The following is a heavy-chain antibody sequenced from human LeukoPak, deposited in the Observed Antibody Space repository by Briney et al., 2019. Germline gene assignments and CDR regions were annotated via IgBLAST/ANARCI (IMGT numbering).Heavy chain of an antibody. J-gene: IGHJ5*02. V-gene: IGHV3-23*01. D-gene: IGHD3-3*01. CDR2: ISGSGGST. CDR3: AKDVLFDDFWSGYPA. Sequence: GGSLRLSCAASGFTFSSYAMSWVRQAPGKGLEWVSAISGSGGSTYYADSAKGRFTISRDNSKNTLYLQMNSLRAEGTAVYYCAKDVLFDDFWSGYPAWGQGTRVTVSP. CDR1: GFTFSSYA.